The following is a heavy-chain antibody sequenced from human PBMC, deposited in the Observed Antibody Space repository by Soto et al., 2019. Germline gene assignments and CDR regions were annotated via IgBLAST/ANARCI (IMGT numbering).Heavy chain of an antibody. D-gene: IGHD4-17*01. V-gene: IGHV1-18*01. J-gene: IGHJ5*02. CDR3: ARDRDDYGDYNWFDP. Sequence: ASVKVSCKASGYTFTSYGISWVRQAPGQGLEWMGWISAYNGNTNYAQKLQGRVTMTTDTSTSTAYMELRSLRSGDTAVYYCARDRDDYGDYNWFDPWGQGTLVTVSS. CDR1: GYTFTSYG. CDR2: ISAYNGNT.